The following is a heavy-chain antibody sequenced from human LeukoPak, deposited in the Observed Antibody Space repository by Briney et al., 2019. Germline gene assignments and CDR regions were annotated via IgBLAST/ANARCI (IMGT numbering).Heavy chain of an antibody. D-gene: IGHD3-10*01. V-gene: IGHV4-4*02. CDR1: GGSISSSNW. CDR3: ARMESGSRLQGFDY. CDR2: IYHSGST. J-gene: IGHJ4*02. Sequence: SKTLSLTCAVSGGSISSSNWWSWVRQPPGKGLEWIGEIYHSGSTNYNPSLKSRVTISVDKSKNQFSLKLSSVTAADTAVYYCARMESGSRLQGFDYWGQGTLVTVSS.